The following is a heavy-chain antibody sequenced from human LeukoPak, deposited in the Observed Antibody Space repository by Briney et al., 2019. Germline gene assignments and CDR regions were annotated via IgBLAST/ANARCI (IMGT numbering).Heavy chain of an antibody. CDR1: GGSISSGDYY. D-gene: IGHD1-20*01. V-gene: IGHV4-30-4*08. J-gene: IGHJ4*02. Sequence: SETLSLTCSVSGGSISSGDYYWSWIRQPPGKGLEWIGYIYYSGSTYYNPSLKSRVTISVDTSKNQFSLKLSSVTAADTAVYYCARVEYNWNDEGFDYWGQGTLVTVSS. CDR3: ARVEYNWNDEGFDY. CDR2: IYYSGST.